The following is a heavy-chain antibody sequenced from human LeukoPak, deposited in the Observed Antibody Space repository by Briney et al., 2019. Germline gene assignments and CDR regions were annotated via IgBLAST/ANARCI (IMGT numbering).Heavy chain of an antibody. CDR3: ARDRLQLQS. V-gene: IGHV4-59*01. CDR1: GGSISNYY. CDR2: IYYTGNT. J-gene: IGHJ5*02. Sequence: SETLSLTCTVSGGSISNYYWNWIRQPPGKGLEWIGYIYYTGNTNYNPSLKSRVTISVGTSKNQFSLKLSSVTAADTAVYYCARDRLQLQSWGQGTLVTVSS. D-gene: IGHD1-1*01.